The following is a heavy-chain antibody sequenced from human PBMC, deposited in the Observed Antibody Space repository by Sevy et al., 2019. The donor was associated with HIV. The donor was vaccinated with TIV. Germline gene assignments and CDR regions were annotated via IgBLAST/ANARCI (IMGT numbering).Heavy chain of an antibody. CDR3: VSDILTGSDY. D-gene: IGHD3-9*01. V-gene: IGHV3-30*02. Sequence: GGSLRLSCAASGFTFSSYGMHWVRQAPGKGLEWVAFIWYDGSDKYYGDSVKGRFTVSRDNSKNTLYLQMNSLRAADTAVYYCVSDILTGSDYWGQGTLVTVSS. CDR1: GFTFSSYG. CDR2: IWYDGSDK. J-gene: IGHJ4*02.